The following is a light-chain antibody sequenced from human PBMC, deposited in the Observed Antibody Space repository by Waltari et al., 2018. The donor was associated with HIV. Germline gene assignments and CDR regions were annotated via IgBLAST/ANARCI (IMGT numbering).Light chain of an antibody. CDR3: CSYTGSYTWV. CDR2: GVS. V-gene: IGLV2-11*01. CDR1: SSDVGGYNF. Sequence: QSALTQPRSVSGSPGQSVTISCTGTSSDVGGYNFVSWYQQHPGKAPKLVIYGVSKWPSGVPDRFSGSKSGNTASLTISGLQAEDEADYYCCSYTGSYTWVFGGGTELTVL. J-gene: IGLJ3*02.